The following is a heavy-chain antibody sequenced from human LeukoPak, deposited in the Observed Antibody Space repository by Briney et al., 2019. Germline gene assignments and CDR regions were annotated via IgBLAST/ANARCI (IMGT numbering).Heavy chain of an antibody. J-gene: IGHJ4*02. D-gene: IGHD3-10*01. V-gene: IGHV1-69*05. CDR1: GGTFSSYA. Sequence: GASVKVSCTASGGTFSSYAISWVRQSPGQGLEWMGGIIPIFGTANYAQKFQGRVTITTDESTSTAYMELSSLRSEDTAVYYCARGPYYGSGSPFDYWGQGTLVTVSS. CDR2: IIPIFGTA. CDR3: ARGPYYGSGSPFDY.